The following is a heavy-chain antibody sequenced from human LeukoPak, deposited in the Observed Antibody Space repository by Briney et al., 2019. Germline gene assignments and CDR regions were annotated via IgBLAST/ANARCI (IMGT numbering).Heavy chain of an antibody. CDR3: ARERAVAGTRGVLFDY. Sequence: GGSLRLSCAASGFTFSSYGMHWVRQAPGKGLEWVAVIWYDGSNKYYADSVKGRFTISRDNSKNTLYLQMNSLRAEDTAVYYCARERAVAGTRGVLFDYWGQGTLVTVSS. CDR2: IWYDGSNK. D-gene: IGHD6-19*01. J-gene: IGHJ4*02. CDR1: GFTFSSYG. V-gene: IGHV3-33*01.